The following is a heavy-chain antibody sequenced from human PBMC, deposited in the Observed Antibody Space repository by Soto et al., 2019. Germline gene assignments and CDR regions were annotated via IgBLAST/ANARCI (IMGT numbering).Heavy chain of an antibody. CDR1: GFTFSSYG. CDR2: ISYDGSNK. CDR3: AKVRVPIAAELYYFDY. J-gene: IGHJ4*02. D-gene: IGHD6-13*01. Sequence: GGSLRLSCAASGFTFSSYGMHWVRRAPGKGLEWVAVISYDGSNKYYADSVKGRFTISRDNSKNTLYLQMNSLRAEDTAVYYCAKVRVPIAAELYYFDYWGQGTLVTVSS. V-gene: IGHV3-30*18.